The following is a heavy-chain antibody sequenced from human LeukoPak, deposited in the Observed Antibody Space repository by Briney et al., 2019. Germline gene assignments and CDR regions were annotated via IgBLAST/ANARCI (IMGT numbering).Heavy chain of an antibody. CDR1: GGSFSGYY. CDR2: INRSGA. V-gene: IGHV4-34*01. J-gene: IGHJ5*02. CDR3: ARFKIWRGGDL. Sequence: PSETLSLTCAVHGGSFSGYYWSWIRQPPGKRLEWIGEINRSGANYNPSLESRVTLSMDTSQNQFSLKLSSVTAADTAVYYCARFKIWRGGDLWGQGTLVTVSS. D-gene: IGHD3-10*01.